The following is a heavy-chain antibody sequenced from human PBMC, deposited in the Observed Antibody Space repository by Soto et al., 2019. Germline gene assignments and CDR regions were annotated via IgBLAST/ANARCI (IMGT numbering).Heavy chain of an antibody. D-gene: IGHD1-7*01. V-gene: IGHV4-31*03. J-gene: IGHJ3*02. CDR2: IYYSGST. CDR1: GGSISSGGYY. CDR3: ARDGITGTTTNAFDI. Sequence: PSETLSLTCTVFGGSISSGGYYWSWIRQHPGKGLEWIGYIYYSGSTYYNPSLKSRVTISVDTSKNQFSLKLSSVTAADTAVYYCARDGITGTTTNAFDIWGQGTMVTVSS.